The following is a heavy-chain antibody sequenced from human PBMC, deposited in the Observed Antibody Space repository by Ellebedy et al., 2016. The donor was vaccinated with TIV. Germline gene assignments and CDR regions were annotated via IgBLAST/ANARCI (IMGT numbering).Heavy chain of an antibody. Sequence: ASVKVSCXVSGYTLTELSMHWVRQAPGKGLEWMGGFDPEDGETIYAQKFQGRVTMTEDTSTDTAYMELSSLRSEDTAVYYCATVHRATMIVVVPDAFDIWGQGTMVTVSS. D-gene: IGHD3-22*01. J-gene: IGHJ3*02. CDR3: ATVHRATMIVVVPDAFDI. V-gene: IGHV1-24*01. CDR1: GYTLTELS. CDR2: FDPEDGET.